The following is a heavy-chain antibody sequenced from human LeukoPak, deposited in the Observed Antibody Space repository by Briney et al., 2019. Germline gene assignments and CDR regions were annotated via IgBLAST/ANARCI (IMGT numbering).Heavy chain of an antibody. D-gene: IGHD3-22*01. CDR3: ARDITIRGQDTSGYSLFDS. CDR2: VSDDGNSR. J-gene: IGHJ4*02. CDR1: GFSFSSCA. Sequence: GGSLRLSCAASGFSFSSCAMSWVRQAPGKGPQWVSGVSDDGNSRYYADSLKGRFTISRDNSANTVYLQMNSLRVDDTAVYYCARDITIRGQDTSGYSLFDSWGQGTLVTVSS. V-gene: IGHV3-23*01.